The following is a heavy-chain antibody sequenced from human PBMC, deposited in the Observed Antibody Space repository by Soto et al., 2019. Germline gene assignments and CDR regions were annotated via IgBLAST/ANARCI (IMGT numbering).Heavy chain of an antibody. J-gene: IGHJ4*02. Sequence: ASVKVSCKASGYTFTSYDINWVRQATGQGLEWMGWMNPNSGNTGYAQKFQGRVTMTRNTSISTAYMELSSLRSEDTAGYYCARVNVETPLYDYIWGSYPTDPSFFDYWGQGTLVTVSS. D-gene: IGHD3-16*02. V-gene: IGHV1-8*01. CDR1: GYTFTSYD. CDR2: MNPNSGNT. CDR3: ARVNVETPLYDYIWGSYPTDPSFFDY.